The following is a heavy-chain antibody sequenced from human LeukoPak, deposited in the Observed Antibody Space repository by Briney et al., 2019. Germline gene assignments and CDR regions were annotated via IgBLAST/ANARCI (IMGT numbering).Heavy chain of an antibody. D-gene: IGHD1-26*01. CDR1: GYTFTGYY. CDR3: ARVWPFRSNAKDY. Sequence: GASVKVSCKASGYTFTGYYMHWVRRAPGQGLEGMGWINPNSGGTNYAHKFQGRVTMTRDTSISTAYMELSRLRSDDTAVYYCARVWPFRSNAKDYWGQGTQVTASS. J-gene: IGHJ4*02. CDR2: INPNSGGT. V-gene: IGHV1-2*07.